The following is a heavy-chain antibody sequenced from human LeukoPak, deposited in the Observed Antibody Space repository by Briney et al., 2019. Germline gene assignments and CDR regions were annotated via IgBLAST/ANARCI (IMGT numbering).Heavy chain of an antibody. CDR1: GYSFTSYW. Sequence: GESLKISCRGSGYSFTSYWIGWVRQMPGKGLEWMGIIYPGDSDTRYSPSFQGQVTISADKSISTAYLRWSSLKASDTAMYYCARPGKGVVIPFDYWGQGTLVTVSS. D-gene: IGHD3-3*01. V-gene: IGHV5-51*01. J-gene: IGHJ4*02. CDR3: ARPGKGVVIPFDY. CDR2: IYPGDSDT.